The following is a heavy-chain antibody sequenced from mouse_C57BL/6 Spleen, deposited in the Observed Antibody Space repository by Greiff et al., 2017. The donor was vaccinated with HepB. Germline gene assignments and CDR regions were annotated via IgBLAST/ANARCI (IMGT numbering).Heavy chain of an antibody. J-gene: IGHJ3*01. V-gene: IGHV1-15*01. CDR1: GYTFTDYE. CDR3: TRSFTTVVARRAWFAY. CDR2: IDPETGGT. Sequence: QVQLKQSGAELVRPGASVTLSCKASGYTFTDYEMHWVKQTPVHGLEWIGAIDPETGGTAYNQKFKGKAILTADKSSSTAYMELRSLTSEDSAVYYCTRSFTTVVARRAWFAYWGQGTLVTVSA. D-gene: IGHD1-1*01.